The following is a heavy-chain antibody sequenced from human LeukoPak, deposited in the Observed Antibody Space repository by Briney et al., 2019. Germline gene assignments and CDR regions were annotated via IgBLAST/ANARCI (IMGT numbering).Heavy chain of an antibody. CDR1: GYTFTSYY. D-gene: IGHD1-7*01. J-gene: IGHJ4*02. Sequence: ASVKVSCKASGYTFTSYYVHWVRQAPGQGLEWMGVIKPSDGFTSYAQKFQGRLTVTRNMSTSTVYMELNSLRSEDTAVYFCGREIEGTTDYWGQGTLVTVSS. V-gene: IGHV1-46*01. CDR3: GREIEGTTDY. CDR2: IKPSDGFT.